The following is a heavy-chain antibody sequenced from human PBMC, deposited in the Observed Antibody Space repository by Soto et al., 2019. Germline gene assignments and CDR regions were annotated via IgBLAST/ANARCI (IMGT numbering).Heavy chain of an antibody. CDR3: ARVIRRGPAEWFDP. CDR1: GGTFSSYA. D-gene: IGHD1-26*01. J-gene: IGHJ5*02. V-gene: IGHV1-69*13. CDR2: IIPIFGTA. Sequence: SVKVSCKASGGTFSSYAISWVRQAPGQGLEWMGGIIPIFGTANYAQKFQGRVTITADESTSTAYMELSSLRSEDTAVYYCARVIRRGPAEWFDPWGQGTLVTVPS.